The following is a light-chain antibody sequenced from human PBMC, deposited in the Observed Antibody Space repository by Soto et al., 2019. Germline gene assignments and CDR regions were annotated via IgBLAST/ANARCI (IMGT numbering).Light chain of an antibody. CDR1: QSVSSSF. Sequence: IVLTQSPCTLSLSPGERATLSCRASQSVSSSFLAWYQQKPGQAPRLLIYGASSRATGIPDRFSGSGSGTDFTLTISRLEPEDFAVYYCQQYGSSPPTTFGQGTKVDI. CDR2: GAS. J-gene: IGKJ1*01. CDR3: QQYGSSPPTT. V-gene: IGKV3-20*01.